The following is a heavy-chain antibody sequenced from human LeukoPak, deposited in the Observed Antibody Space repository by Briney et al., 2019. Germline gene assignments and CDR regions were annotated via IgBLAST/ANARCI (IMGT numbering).Heavy chain of an antibody. CDR1: GLTFSSYW. V-gene: IGHV3-74*01. D-gene: IGHD2-8*01. CDR2: INPDGGAT. J-gene: IGHJ4*02. CDR3: TGVFDY. Sequence: GGSLRLSCAGSGLTFSSYWVHWVRQGPGTGLVWVSGINPDGGATFYADSVRGRFTISRDNAKSTVFLQMNSLRAEDTAVYFCTGVFDYWGQGTLVTVSS.